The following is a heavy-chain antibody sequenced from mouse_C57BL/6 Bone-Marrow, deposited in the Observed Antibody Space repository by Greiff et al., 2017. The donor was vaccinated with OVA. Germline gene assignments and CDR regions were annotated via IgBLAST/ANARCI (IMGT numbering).Heavy chain of an antibody. CDR1: GFTFSSYA. CDR2: ISSGGDYI. Sequence: DVMLVESGEGLVKPGGSLKLSCAASGFTFSSYAMSWVRQTPEKRLEWVAYISSGGDYIYYADTVKGRFTISRDNARNTLYLQMSSLKSEDTAMYYCTRDRGSSYPDYWGQGTTLTVSS. J-gene: IGHJ2*01. D-gene: IGHD1-1*01. CDR3: TRDRGSSYPDY. V-gene: IGHV5-9-1*02.